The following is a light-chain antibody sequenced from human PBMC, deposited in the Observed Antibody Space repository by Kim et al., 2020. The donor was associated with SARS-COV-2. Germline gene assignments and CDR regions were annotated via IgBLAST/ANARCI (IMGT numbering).Light chain of an antibody. CDR3: QQANSFPWT. Sequence: DIQMTQSPSSVSASVGDRVTNTCRASQGIGSWLAWYQQKPGKAPKLLIYEASSLQSGVPSRFSGSGSGTDFTLTISSLQPEDFATYYCQQANSFPWTFGQGTKVDIK. CDR1: QGIGSW. CDR2: EAS. V-gene: IGKV1-12*01. J-gene: IGKJ1*01.